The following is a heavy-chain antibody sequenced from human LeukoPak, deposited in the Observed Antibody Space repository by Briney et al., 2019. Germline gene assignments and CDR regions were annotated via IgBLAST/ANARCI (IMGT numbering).Heavy chain of an antibody. V-gene: IGHV1-3*01. CDR2: INAGNGNT. CDR1: GYTFTSYA. J-gene: IGHJ4*02. D-gene: IGHD3-10*01. CDR3: TRGDYYGSGRGVDY. Sequence: GSVTVSCKASGYTFTSYAMHWVRQAPGQRLEGMGWINAGNGNTKYSQKFQGRVTITRETSASTAYMELSSLRSEDTAVYFCTRGDYYGSGRGVDYWGQGTLVTVSS.